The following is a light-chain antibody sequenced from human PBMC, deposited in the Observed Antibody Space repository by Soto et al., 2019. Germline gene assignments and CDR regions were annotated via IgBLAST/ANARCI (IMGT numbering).Light chain of an antibody. CDR2: TAS. CDR1: QDINKW. J-gene: IGKJ5*01. Sequence: DIQMTQSTSSVSGSVGDRVTITCRASQDINKWLAWYQQKPGLAPNLVIYTASRLHGGGPSRFSGGGSGTDFTLTLSSLQPEDFATYYCQQVNSFPSTFGQGTRLEIK. V-gene: IGKV1-12*01. CDR3: QQVNSFPST.